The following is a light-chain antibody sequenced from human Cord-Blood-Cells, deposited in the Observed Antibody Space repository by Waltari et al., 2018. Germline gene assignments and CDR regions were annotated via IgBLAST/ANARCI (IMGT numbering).Light chain of an antibody. CDR3: QQRSNWPPIFT. CDR1: TSVSSY. CDR2: DAS. Sequence: IVLTPPPATLSLSPGDRATLSCRASTSVSSYLAWYQQKPGQAPRLLIYDASNRATGSPARFSGSGSGTDVTLTISSLEPEDFAVYYCQQRSNWPPIFTFGPGTKVDIK. V-gene: IGKV3-11*01. J-gene: IGKJ3*01.